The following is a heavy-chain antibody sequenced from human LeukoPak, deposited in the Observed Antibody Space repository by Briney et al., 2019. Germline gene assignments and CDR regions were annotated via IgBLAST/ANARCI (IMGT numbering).Heavy chain of an antibody. V-gene: IGHV4-30-2*01. CDR3: ARDYSYPDY. D-gene: IGHD5-18*01. Sequence: SQTLSLTCDVSGKSMTSDGYSWNWIRQPPGKGLEWIGYIYNSVTTYYNPSLKSRVTMSVDRSKNQFSLYLSSVTAADTAVYYCARDYSYPDYWGQGTLVTVSS. CDR2: IYNSVTT. CDR1: GKSMTSDGYS. J-gene: IGHJ4*02.